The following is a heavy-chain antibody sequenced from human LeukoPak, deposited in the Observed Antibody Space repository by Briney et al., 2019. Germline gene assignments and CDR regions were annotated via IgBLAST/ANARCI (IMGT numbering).Heavy chain of an antibody. Sequence: GGSLRLSCAASGFTFSSYAMSWVRQAPGKGLEWVSGISGSGGYTYYADSVKGRVTISRDNSKNTLYLQMNSLRAEDTAVYYCARDRGAWELLGWFDPWGQGTLVTVSS. CDR1: GFTFSSYA. J-gene: IGHJ5*02. CDR3: ARDRGAWELLGWFDP. CDR2: ISGSGGYT. D-gene: IGHD1-26*01. V-gene: IGHV3-23*01.